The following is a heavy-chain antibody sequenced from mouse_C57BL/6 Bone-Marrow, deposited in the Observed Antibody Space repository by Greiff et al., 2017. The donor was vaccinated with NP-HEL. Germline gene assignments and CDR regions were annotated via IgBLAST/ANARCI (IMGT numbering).Heavy chain of an antibody. J-gene: IGHJ2*01. CDR2: IDPSDSYT. CDR1: GYTFTSYW. CDR3: ARRRITLAFGY. Sequence: QVQLQQPGAELVMPGASVKLSCKASGYTFTSYWMHWVKQRPGQGLEWIGEIDPSDSYTNYNQKFKGKSTLTVDKSSSTAYMQLSSLTSEDSAVYDSARRRITLAFGYWGQGTTLTVSS. V-gene: IGHV1-69*01. D-gene: IGHD2-4*01.